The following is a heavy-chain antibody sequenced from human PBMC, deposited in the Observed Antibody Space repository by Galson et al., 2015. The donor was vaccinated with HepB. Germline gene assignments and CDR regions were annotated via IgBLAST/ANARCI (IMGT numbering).Heavy chain of an antibody. V-gene: IGHV3-23*01. CDR3: ARDNLVRGQKGFDP. CDR2: ISGSGGST. CDR1: GFTFSSYA. J-gene: IGHJ5*02. D-gene: IGHD3-10*01. Sequence: SLRLSCAASGFTFSSYAMNWVRQAPGKGLEWVSVISGSGGSTYYADSVKGRFTISRDNSKNTLYLQMNSLRAEDTAVYYCARDNLVRGQKGFDPCGQGTLLTVSS.